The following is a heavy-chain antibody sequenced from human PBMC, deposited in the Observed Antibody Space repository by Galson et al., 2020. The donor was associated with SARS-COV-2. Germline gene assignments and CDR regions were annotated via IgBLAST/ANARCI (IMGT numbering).Heavy chain of an antibody. CDR2: ISWNSGSI. CDR1: GFTFDDYA. J-gene: IGHJ6*02. V-gene: IGHV3-9*01. Sequence: SLRLSCAASGFTFDDYAMHWVRQAPGKGLEWVSGISWNSGSIGYADSVKGRFTISRDNAKNSLYLQMNSLRAEDTALYYCATIPSSSYYYGMDVWGQGTTVTVSS. CDR3: ATIPSSSYYYGMDV.